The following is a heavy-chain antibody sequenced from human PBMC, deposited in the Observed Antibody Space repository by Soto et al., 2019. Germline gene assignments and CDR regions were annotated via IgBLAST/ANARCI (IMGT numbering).Heavy chain of an antibody. CDR3: AHRVPSNSYWDVGWFDP. CDR1: GFSLTSSGVG. Sequence: QITLKESGPTLLEPTQTLTLTCSFSGFSLTSSGVGVGWLRQAPGKALECLGIIYWDGDRRYNPSLRQRLTITKDAYKTQLGLTMTYMEPVDTATYYWAHRVPSNSYWDVGWFDPWGQGTLVTVS. CDR2: IYWDGDR. V-gene: IGHV2-5*02. D-gene: IGHD2-8*02. J-gene: IGHJ5*02.